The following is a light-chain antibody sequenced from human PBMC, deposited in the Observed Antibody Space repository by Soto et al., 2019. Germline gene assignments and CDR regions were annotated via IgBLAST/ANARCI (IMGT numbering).Light chain of an antibody. CDR3: HQYDSSPWT. CDR2: GAS. Sequence: ESVLTQSPGTLSLSPGERATLSCRASQSVRSSFLAWYQLKPGQAPRLLIYGASSRATGIPDRFSGSGSGTDFTLNISRLETEDFAVYYCHQYDSSPWTFGQGTKVEIK. J-gene: IGKJ1*01. V-gene: IGKV3-20*01. CDR1: QSVRSSF.